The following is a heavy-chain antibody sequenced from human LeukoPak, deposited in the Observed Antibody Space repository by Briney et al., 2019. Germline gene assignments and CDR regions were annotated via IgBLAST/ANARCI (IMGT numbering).Heavy chain of an antibody. J-gene: IGHJ4*02. CDR2: IYHSGST. CDR3: ARANYDFWSGYYKGYFDY. Sequence: SETLSLTCTVYGYSISSGYYWGWIRQPPGKGLEWIGSIYHSGSTYYNPSLKSRVTISVDTSKNQFSLKLSSVTAADTAVYYCARANYDFWSGYYKGYFDYWGQGTLVTVSS. CDR1: GYSISSGYY. D-gene: IGHD3-3*01. V-gene: IGHV4-38-2*02.